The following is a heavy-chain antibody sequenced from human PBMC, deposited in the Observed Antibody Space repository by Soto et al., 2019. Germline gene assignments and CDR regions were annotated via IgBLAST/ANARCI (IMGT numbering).Heavy chain of an antibody. CDR2: INSDGSVS. J-gene: IGHJ6*03. CDR1: GFTFSNYW. D-gene: IGHD2-15*01. V-gene: IGHV3-74*01. Sequence: EVKLVESGGGLVQPGGSLRLSCAASGFTFSNYWMYWVRQAPGQGLVWVSRINSDGSVSRYADSVKGRLTISRDNVKNTLYLQMNSRRVEDTAVYYCARGDCVGGSCYSLAGSFYDYMDVWGKGTTVTVFS. CDR3: ARGDCVGGSCYSLAGSFYDYMDV.